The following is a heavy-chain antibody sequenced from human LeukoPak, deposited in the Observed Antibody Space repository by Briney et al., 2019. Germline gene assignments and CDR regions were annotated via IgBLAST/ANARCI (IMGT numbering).Heavy chain of an antibody. CDR3: ACPSNVGYQAFDI. CDR1: GYSISSGYY. CDR2: MYHSGST. V-gene: IGHV4-38-2*02. J-gene: IGHJ3*02. Sequence: SETLSLTCTVSGYSISSGYYWGWIRQPPGKGLEWIGSMYHSGSTNYNPSLKSRVTISVDTSKNQFSLKLSSVTAADTAVYYCACPSNVGYQAFDIWGQGTMVSVSS. D-gene: IGHD2-8*01.